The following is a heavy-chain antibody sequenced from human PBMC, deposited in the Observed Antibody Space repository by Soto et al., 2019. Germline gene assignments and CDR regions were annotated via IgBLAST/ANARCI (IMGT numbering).Heavy chain of an antibody. CDR3: ARRGCSYTSYYYGMGV. J-gene: IGHJ6*01. CDR1: GYSIVNFW. V-gene: IGHV5-51*01. CDR2: IYPGDSDT. Sequence: GESLTDFGKGSGYSIVNFWMGGVRQKQRKGLEWMGIIYPGDSDTRYTPSFQGQVTLSADKSISTAYLQWSSLKASDTAMYYFARRGCSYTSYYYGMGVRGQGTTVSGSS. D-gene: IGHD5-18*01.